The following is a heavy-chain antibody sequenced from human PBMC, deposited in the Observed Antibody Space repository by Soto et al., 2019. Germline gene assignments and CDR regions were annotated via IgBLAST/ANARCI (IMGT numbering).Heavy chain of an antibody. CDR3: AISADLTGTTSHFDY. V-gene: IGHV5-51*01. CDR1: GYSFTSYW. CDR2: IYPGDSDT. D-gene: IGHD1-7*01. Sequence: GESLKISCKGSGYSFTSYWIGWVRQMPGKGLEWMGIIYPGDSDTRYSPSFQGQVTISADKSISTAYLQWSSLKASDTAMYYCAISADLTGTTSHFDYWGLGTLVTV. J-gene: IGHJ4*02.